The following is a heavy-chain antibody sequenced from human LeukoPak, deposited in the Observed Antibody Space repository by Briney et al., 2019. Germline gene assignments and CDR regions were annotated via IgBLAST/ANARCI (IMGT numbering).Heavy chain of an antibody. J-gene: IGHJ4*02. D-gene: IGHD5-18*01. CDR2: IKQDGSQK. CDR3: ARGRTYSSGKGTLFDY. CDR1: GFIFSSSW. V-gene: IGHV3-7*01. Sequence: TGGSLRLSCAASGFIFSSSWMSWVRQAPGKGLEWVANIKQDGSQKHYVDSVKGRFTISRDNAKNSLSLQMNSLRAEDTAVCYCARGRTYSSGKGTLFDYWGQGTLVTVSS.